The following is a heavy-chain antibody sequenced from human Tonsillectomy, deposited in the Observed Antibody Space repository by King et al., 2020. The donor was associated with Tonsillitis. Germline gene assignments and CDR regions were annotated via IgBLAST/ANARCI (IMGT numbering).Heavy chain of an antibody. D-gene: IGHD3-9*01. CDR1: GDSISSSIYY. CDR3: VRERLVHYFDY. J-gene: IGHJ4*02. CDR2: FHTSGNT. V-gene: IGHV4-61*02. Sequence: VQLQESGPGLVKPSETLXLTCTVSGDSISSSIYYWSWIRQPAGKGLEWIGRFHTSGNTKYNPSLKSRITMSLDTSTNQFSLNLTSVTAADTAIYYCVRERLVHYFDYWGQGTLVTVSS.